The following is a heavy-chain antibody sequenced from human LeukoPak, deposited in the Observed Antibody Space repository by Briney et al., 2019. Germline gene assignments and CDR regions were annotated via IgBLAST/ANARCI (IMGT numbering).Heavy chain of an antibody. J-gene: IGHJ6*02. V-gene: IGHV4-59*01. CDR3: ARGDYYDSSGYYYWDYYYYYGMDV. CDR2: IYYSGST. Sequence: SETLSLTCTVSGSSISSYYWSWIRQPPGKGLEWIGYIYYSGSTNYNPSLKSRVTISVDTSKNQFSLKLSSVTAADTAVYYCARGDYYDSSGYYYWDYYYYYGMDVWGQGTTVTVSS. D-gene: IGHD3-22*01. CDR1: GSSISSYY.